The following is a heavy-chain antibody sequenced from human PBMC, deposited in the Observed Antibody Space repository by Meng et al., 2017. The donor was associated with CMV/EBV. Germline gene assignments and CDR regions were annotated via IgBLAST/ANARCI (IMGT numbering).Heavy chain of an antibody. CDR1: GFTFDDYA. D-gene: IGHD5-18*01. J-gene: IGHJ4*02. CDR3: AKGRSVDTAMVSEEMATPFDY. CDR2: ISWNSGSI. V-gene: IGHV3-9*01. Sequence: SLKISCAASGFTFDDYAMHWVRQAPGKGLEWVSGISWNSGSIGYADSVKGRFTISRDNAKNSLYLQMNSLRAEDTALYYCAKGRSVDTAMVSEEMATPFDYWGQGTLVTVSS.